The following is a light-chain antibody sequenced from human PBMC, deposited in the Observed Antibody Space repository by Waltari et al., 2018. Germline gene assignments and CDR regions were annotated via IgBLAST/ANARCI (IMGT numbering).Light chain of an antibody. CDR2: DNR. V-gene: IGLV3-21*02. J-gene: IGLJ3*02. CDR1: DIGRKS. CDR3: QVRDSSSDYRV. Sequence: SYVLTQAPSVSVAPGQAARITCEGDDIGRKSVHWYQQKPGHAPLLVVYDNRARPSGIPDRFSGSNSGNTATLTISGVEAGDEADYYCQVRDSSSDYRVFGGGTKLTVL.